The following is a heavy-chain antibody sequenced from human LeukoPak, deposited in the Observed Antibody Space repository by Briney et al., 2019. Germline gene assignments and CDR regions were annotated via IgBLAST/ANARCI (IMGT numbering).Heavy chain of an antibody. J-gene: IGHJ4*02. Sequence: SETLSLTCTVSGGSVSSYYLSWIRQPPGKGLEWIGYISNSGSTNNNPSLKSRLTMSIDTSKNQFSLRLNSVTAADTAVYYCARAGSGYSFDNWGQGKLVTVSS. CDR3: ARAGSGYSFDN. CDR2: ISNSGST. V-gene: IGHV4-59*02. D-gene: IGHD3-22*01. CDR1: GGSVSSYY.